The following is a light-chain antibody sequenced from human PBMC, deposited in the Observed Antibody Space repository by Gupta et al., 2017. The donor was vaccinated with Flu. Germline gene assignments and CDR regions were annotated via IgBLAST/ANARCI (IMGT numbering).Light chain of an antibody. CDR3: QTWDGFNAV. Sequence: SYELTQPPSVSVSPGQTASISCSGDKLGETKVCWFQQRPGQSPLMIIYQDNKRPSGIPARFTGSASGNTATLTITGTQSMDEADYCCQTWDGFNAVFGAGTKLTVL. CDR2: QDN. CDR1: KLGETK. V-gene: IGLV3-1*01. J-gene: IGLJ2*01.